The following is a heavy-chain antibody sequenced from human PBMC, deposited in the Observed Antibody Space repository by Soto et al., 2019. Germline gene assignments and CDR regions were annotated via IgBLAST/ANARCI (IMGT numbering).Heavy chain of an antibody. CDR1: GFTFSSYG. CDR2: IWYDVSNK. J-gene: IGHJ6*02. V-gene: IGHV3-33*01. CDR3: ARDKRGAKAYYYGSARTTYGMEV. D-gene: IGHD3-10*01. Sequence: GGSLRLSCAASGFTFSSYGMHWVRQAPGKGLEWVAVIWYDVSNKYYADSVKGRFTISRDNSKNTLYLQMNSLRAEDTAVYYCARDKRGAKAYYYGSARTTYGMEVWGQGTNVTASS.